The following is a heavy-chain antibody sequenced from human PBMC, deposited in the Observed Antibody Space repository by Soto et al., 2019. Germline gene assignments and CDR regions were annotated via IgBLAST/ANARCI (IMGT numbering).Heavy chain of an antibody. D-gene: IGHD3-9*01. CDR1: GFSLNTRGVG. V-gene: IGHV2-5*02. Sequence: ITLKESGPTLVKPTQTLTLTCTFSGFSLNTRGVGVGWIRQPPGKALEWLALISWDGEKRYSPSLKSRLTTTKYTSKNRVVLKMTNMDPVDPATYYCAHRRGDLLPGHYYFDSWGQGTLVTVSS. CDR3: AHRRGDLLPGHYYFDS. CDR2: ISWDGEK. J-gene: IGHJ4*02.